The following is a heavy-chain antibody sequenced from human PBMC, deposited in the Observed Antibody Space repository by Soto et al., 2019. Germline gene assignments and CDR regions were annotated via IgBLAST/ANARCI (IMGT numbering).Heavy chain of an antibody. CDR3: AKSGGKFGTTGDYYFHY. J-gene: IGHJ4*02. V-gene: IGHV3-23*01. CDR1: GFAFNDYS. CDR2: ITPNSVEK. D-gene: IGHD2-21*02. Sequence: GSLRLSCAASGFAFNDYSMTWVRQPPGKGLEWVSSITPNSVEKHYPDSLAGRFTISRDNSKNTVSLQVNNVRAEDTAMYFCAKSGGKFGTTGDYYFHYWGQ.